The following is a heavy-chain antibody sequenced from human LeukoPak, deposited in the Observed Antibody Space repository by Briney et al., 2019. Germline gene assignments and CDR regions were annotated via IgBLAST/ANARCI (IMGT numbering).Heavy chain of an antibody. D-gene: IGHD4-11*01. CDR1: GFTLSSYG. CDR2: ISYDGSNK. V-gene: IGHV3-30*18. Sequence: GRSLRLSCAASGFTLSSYGMHWVRQAPGKGLEWVAVISYDGSNKYYADSVKGRFTISRDNSKNTLYLQMNSLRAEDTAVYYCAKDFGDYRAVFDYWGQGTLVTVSS. J-gene: IGHJ4*02. CDR3: AKDFGDYRAVFDY.